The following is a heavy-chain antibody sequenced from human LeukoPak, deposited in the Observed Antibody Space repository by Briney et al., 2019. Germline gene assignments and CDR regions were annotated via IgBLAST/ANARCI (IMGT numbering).Heavy chain of an antibody. J-gene: IGHJ3*02. D-gene: IGHD2-2*01. Sequence: SETLSLTCTVSGGSISSSSYYWGWIRQPPGKGLEWIGSIYYSGSTYYNPSLKSRVTISVDTSKNQFSLKLSSVTAADTAVYYCASQRHDAFDIWGQGTMVTVSS. CDR3: ASQRHDAFDI. V-gene: IGHV4-39*07. CDR2: IYYSGST. CDR1: GGSISSSSYY.